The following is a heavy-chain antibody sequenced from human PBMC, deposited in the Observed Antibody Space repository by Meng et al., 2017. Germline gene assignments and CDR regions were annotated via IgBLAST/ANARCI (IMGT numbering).Heavy chain of an antibody. D-gene: IGHD1-26*01. CDR3: ARGGSYYSY. CDR2: IYSGGST. CDR1: GFHVSGNY. V-gene: IGHV3-53*02. J-gene: IGHJ4*02. Sequence: VQRVGTGGGLTPPGGSLSLSRAAYGFHVSGNYMSWVRQAPGKGLEWVSVIYSGGSTYYADSVKGRFTISRDNSKNTLYLQMNSLRAEDTAVYYCARGGSYYSYWGQGTLVTVSS.